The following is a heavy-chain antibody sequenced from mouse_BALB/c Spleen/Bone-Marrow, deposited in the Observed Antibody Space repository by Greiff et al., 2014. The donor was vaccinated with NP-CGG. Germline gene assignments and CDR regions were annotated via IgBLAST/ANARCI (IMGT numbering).Heavy chain of an antibody. V-gene: IGHV1-7*01. J-gene: IGHJ3*01. CDR3: ARRLIWDGIAY. CDR2: INPSTGYT. Sequence: QVQLQQSGAELAKPGASVKMSCKASGYTFTSHWMHWVKQRPGQGLEWIGYINPSTGYTDYNQKFKDKATLTADKSSSTAYMQLSSLTSEDSAFYYCARRLIWDGIAYWGQGTLVTVSA. D-gene: IGHD4-1*01. CDR1: GYTFTSHW.